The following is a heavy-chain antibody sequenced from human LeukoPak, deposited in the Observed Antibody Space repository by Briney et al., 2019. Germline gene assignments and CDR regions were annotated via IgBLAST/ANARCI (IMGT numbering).Heavy chain of an antibody. CDR1: GFTFSTYS. V-gene: IGHV3-21*01. D-gene: IGHD2-15*01. Sequence: PGGSLRLSCAASGFTFSTYSMNWVRWAPGKGLEWVSSISSSSSYIYYADSVEGRFTISRDNAKNSLYLQMNSLRAEDTAVYYCATEYCSGGSCYSDAFDIWGQGTMVTVSS. CDR3: ATEYCSGGSCYSDAFDI. J-gene: IGHJ3*02. CDR2: ISSSSSYI.